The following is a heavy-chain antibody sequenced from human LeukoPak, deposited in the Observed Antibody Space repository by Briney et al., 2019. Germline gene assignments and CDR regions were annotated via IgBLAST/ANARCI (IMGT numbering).Heavy chain of an antibody. CDR3: ARDKRDYYDSSGHPGYYYYMDV. Sequence: PSETLSLTCAVYGGSFSGYYWSWIRQPPGKGLEWIGEINHSGSTNYNPSLKSRVTMSVDTSKNQFSLKPSSVTAADTAVYYCARDKRDYYDSSGHPGYYYYMDVWGKGTTVTISS. CDR1: GGSFSGYY. D-gene: IGHD3-22*01. V-gene: IGHV4-34*01. J-gene: IGHJ6*03. CDR2: INHSGST.